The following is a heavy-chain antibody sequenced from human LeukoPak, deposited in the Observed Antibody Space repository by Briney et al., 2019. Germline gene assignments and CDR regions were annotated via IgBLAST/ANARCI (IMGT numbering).Heavy chain of an antibody. J-gene: IGHJ4*02. CDR3: AKVLHPYSSQPIFDY. Sequence: GGSLRLSCAASGFTVSSNYMSWVRQAPGKGLEWVSAISGSGGSTYYADSVKGRFTISRDNSKNTLYLQMNSLRAEDTAVYYCAKVLHPYSSQPIFDYWGQGTLVTVSS. V-gene: IGHV3-23*01. CDR1: GFTVSSNY. CDR2: ISGSGGST. D-gene: IGHD2-15*01.